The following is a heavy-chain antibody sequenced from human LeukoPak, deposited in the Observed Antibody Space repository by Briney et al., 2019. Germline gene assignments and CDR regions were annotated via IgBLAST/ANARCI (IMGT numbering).Heavy chain of an antibody. CDR3: AKGHAAMIVVVITGY. CDR1: GFTFSSYA. D-gene: IGHD3-22*01. J-gene: IGHJ4*02. CDR2: ISGSGGST. Sequence: PGGSLRLSCAASGFTFSSYAMSWVRQAPGKGLEWVSAISGSGGSTYYADSVKGRFTISRDNSKDTLYLQMNSLRAEDTAVYYCAKGHAAMIVVVITGYWGQGTLVTVSS. V-gene: IGHV3-23*01.